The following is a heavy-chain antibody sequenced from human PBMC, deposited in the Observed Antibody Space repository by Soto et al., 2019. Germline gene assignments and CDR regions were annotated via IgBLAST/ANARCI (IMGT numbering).Heavy chain of an antibody. V-gene: IGHV4-4*02. Sequence: SETLSLTCAVSGGSISSNKWWSWVRQPPGKGLEWIGEIYHSGSTNYNPSLKSRVTISVDKSKNQFSLKLSSVTAADTAVYYCAREVRIRGPFDYWGQGTLVTVSS. CDR1: GGSISSNKW. J-gene: IGHJ4*02. D-gene: IGHD5-18*01. CDR2: IYHSGST. CDR3: AREVRIRGPFDY.